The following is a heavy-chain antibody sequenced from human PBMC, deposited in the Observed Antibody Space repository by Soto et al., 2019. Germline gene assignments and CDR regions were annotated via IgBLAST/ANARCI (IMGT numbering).Heavy chain of an antibody. D-gene: IGHD6-6*01. Sequence: GGSLRLSCAASGFTFSSSWMSWVRQAPGKGLEWVANIKQDGSEKYYVDSVKGRFTISRDNANNSLYLQMNSLRAEDTAVYYCAREVVNSSSCYFDYWGQGTLVTVSS. CDR2: IKQDGSEK. CDR3: AREVVNSSSCYFDY. V-gene: IGHV3-7*03. J-gene: IGHJ4*02. CDR1: GFTFSSSW.